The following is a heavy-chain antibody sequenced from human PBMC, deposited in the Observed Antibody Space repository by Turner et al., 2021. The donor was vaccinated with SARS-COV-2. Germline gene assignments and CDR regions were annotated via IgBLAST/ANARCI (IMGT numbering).Heavy chain of an antibody. V-gene: IGHV4-39*01. CDR2: VYYTGFT. CDR1: GDSISSGSYY. D-gene: IGHD1-26*01. J-gene: IGHJ4*02. Sequence: QLQLQESGPGLVKPSETLSFTCIVSGDSISSGSYYWAWFRQPPGKGLEWIGSVYYTGFTYYTPSLRSRVTISLDTYKNQFSLKLGSVTAADTAVYYCASLGVGASSRDFDYWGQGALVTV. CDR3: ASLGVGASSRDFDY.